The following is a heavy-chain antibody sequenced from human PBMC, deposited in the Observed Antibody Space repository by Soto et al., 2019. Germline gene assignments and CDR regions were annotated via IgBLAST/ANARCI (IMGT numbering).Heavy chain of an antibody. CDR3: ARGGDGYFPLDY. D-gene: IGHD5-12*01. V-gene: IGHV4-59*01. CDR1: GDSITPNY. J-gene: IGHJ4*02. Sequence: QVQLQESGPGLVKPSETLSLTCSIFGDSITPNYWSWIRQPPGKGLEWIGYIYYSGSTNYNPSLKSRVTISIDTSKTQFSLKLTSVTAADTAVYYCARGGDGYFPLDYWGQGTLVTVSS. CDR2: IYYSGST.